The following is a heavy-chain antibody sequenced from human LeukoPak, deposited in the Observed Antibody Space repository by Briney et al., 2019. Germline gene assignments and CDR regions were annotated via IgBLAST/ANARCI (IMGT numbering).Heavy chain of an antibody. V-gene: IGHV4-39*01. CDR1: GGSISSSSYY. J-gene: IGHJ5*02. CDR2: IYYSGST. CDR3: ARGLRAGSRFDP. Sequence: PSETLSLTCTVSGGSISSSSYYWGWIRQPPGKGLEWIGSIYYSGSTYYNPSLKSRVTISVDTSKNQFSLKLSSVTAADTAVYYCARGLRAGSRFDPWGQGTLVTVSS. D-gene: IGHD3-10*01.